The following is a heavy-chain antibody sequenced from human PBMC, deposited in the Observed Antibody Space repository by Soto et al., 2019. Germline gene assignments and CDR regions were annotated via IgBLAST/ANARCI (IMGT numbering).Heavy chain of an antibody. CDR3: ARHGRVGTYYGLGSLNWFDP. Sequence: SETLSLTCTVSAGSISSSNYYWGWVRQPPGKGLEWIGTIYYSGRTYYSPSLKSRVTISVDTSKNQFSLKLSSVTAADTAVFYCARHGRVGTYYGLGSLNWFDPWGQGTLVTVSS. D-gene: IGHD3-10*01. CDR1: AGSISSSNYY. CDR2: IYYSGRT. V-gene: IGHV4-39*01. J-gene: IGHJ5*02.